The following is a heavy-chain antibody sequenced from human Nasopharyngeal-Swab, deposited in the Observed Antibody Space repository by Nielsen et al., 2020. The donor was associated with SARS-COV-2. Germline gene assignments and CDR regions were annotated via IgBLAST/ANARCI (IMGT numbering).Heavy chain of an antibody. CDR2: IYYSGST. D-gene: IGHD6-19*01. CDR1: GGSISSSSYY. Sequence: LSLTCTVSGGSISSSSYYWGWIRQPPGKGLEWIGSIYYSGSTYYNPSLKSRVTISVDTSNNHFSLKLSSVTAADTAVYYCARFPGTSGWYHFDYWGQGILVTVSS. CDR3: ARFPGTSGWYHFDY. V-gene: IGHV4-39*02. J-gene: IGHJ4*02.